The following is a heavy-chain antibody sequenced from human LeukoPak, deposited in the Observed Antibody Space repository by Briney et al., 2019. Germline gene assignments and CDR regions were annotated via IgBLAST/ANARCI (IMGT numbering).Heavy chain of an antibody. CDR1: GFTLNSYS. V-gene: IGHV3-21*01. CDR2: ITGSSIYI. D-gene: IGHD5-24*01. Sequence: GGSLRLSCAASGFTLNSYSMNWVRQAPGKGLEWVSSITGSSIYIYYADSVKGRFTISRDNAKNSMYLQMNSLRAEDTAVYYCARGNFYRDQNYFDNWGQGTLVTVSS. CDR3: ARGNFYRDQNYFDN. J-gene: IGHJ4*02.